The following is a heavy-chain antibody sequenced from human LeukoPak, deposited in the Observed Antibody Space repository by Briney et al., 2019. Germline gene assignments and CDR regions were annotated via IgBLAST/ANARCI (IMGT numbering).Heavy chain of an antibody. CDR3: ARDLGYCTNGVCYDFDY. D-gene: IGHD2-8*01. CDR2: INWNGGNT. CDR1: GFTFDDYG. V-gene: IGHV3-20*01. J-gene: IGHJ4*02. Sequence: GGSLRLSCAASGFTFDDYGMSWVRQAPGKGLEWVSGINWNGGNTGYADSVKGRFTISRDNAKNSLYLQMNSLRAEDTALYHCARDLGYCTNGVCYDFDYWGQGTLVTVSS.